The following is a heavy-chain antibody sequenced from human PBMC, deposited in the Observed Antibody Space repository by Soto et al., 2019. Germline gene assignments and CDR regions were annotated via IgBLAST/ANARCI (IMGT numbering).Heavy chain of an antibody. CDR1: GGTFSSYT. Sequence: QVQLVQSGAEVKKPGSSVKVSCKASGGTFSSYTISWVRQAPGQGLEWMGRIIPILGIANYAQKFQGRVTITPDKSSSAAYMELSILRPEDPAVDYCALGRWEESRDGNGGWFGPWGQGTLVTVSS. CDR3: ALGRWEESRDGNGGWFGP. D-gene: IGHD1-26*01. J-gene: IGHJ5*02. CDR2: IIPILGIA. V-gene: IGHV1-69*02.